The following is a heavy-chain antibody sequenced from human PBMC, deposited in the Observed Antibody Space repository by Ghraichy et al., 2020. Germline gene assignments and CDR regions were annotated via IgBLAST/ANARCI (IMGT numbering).Heavy chain of an antibody. Sequence: GGSLRLSCAASGFTFSNYGMHWVRQAPGKGLEWVAVISNDGSNEYYADSVKGRFTISRDNSKNTLYLQMNSLRAEDTAVYYCAKDYRWIAGAGTWGYFDSWGPGTLVTVSS. J-gene: IGHJ4*01. CDR2: ISNDGSNE. CDR1: GFTFSNYG. V-gene: IGHV3-30*18. D-gene: IGHD6-19*01. CDR3: AKDYRWIAGAGTWGYFDS.